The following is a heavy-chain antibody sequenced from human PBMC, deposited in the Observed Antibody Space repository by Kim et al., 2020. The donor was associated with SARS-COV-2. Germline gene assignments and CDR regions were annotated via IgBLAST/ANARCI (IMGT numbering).Heavy chain of an antibody. V-gene: IGHV3-21*01. J-gene: IGHJ4*02. CDR1: GFTFNSYS. CDR2: ISSSSSYI. CDR3: ARNRFLEVGEFPRYFHY. D-gene: IGHD3-10*01. Sequence: GGSLRLSCAASGFTFNSYSMNWVRQAPGKGLEWVSSISSSSSYIYYADSVKGRFTISRYNAKNSLYLQMNSLRAEDTAVYYCARNRFLEVGEFPRYFHYWGQGTLVTVSS.